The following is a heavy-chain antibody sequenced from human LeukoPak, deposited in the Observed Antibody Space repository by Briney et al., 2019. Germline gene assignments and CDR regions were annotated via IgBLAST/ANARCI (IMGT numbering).Heavy chain of an antibody. CDR2: ISWNSGSI. J-gene: IGHJ4*02. CDR1: GFTFDDYA. CDR3: AKDADIAVAGNFDY. V-gene: IGHV3-9*01. Sequence: PGGSLRLSCAASGFTFDDYAMHWVRQAPGKGLEWVSGISWNSGSIGYADSVKGRFTISRDNAKNSLYLQMNSLRAEDTALYYCAKDADIAVAGNFDYWGQGTLVTVSS. D-gene: IGHD6-19*01.